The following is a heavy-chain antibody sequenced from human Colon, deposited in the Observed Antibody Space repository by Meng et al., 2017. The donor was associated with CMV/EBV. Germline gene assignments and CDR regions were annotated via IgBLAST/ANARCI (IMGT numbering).Heavy chain of an antibody. CDR1: NYC. CDR2: LCYIGIT. V-gene: IGHV4-39*07. J-gene: IGHJ4*02. D-gene: IGHD3-3*02. CDR3: AKDGRIFGVVSFDY. Sequence: NYCWAWIRQPPGKGLEWIGSLCYIGITYQNPSLKSRVTMSVDTSKNQFSLRLSSVTAADTAAYDCAKDGRIFGVVSFDYWGQGTLVTVSS.